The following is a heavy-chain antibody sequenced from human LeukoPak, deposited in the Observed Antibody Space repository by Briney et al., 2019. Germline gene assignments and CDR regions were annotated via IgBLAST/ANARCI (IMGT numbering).Heavy chain of an antibody. Sequence: GGSLKLSCAASGFTFSGSAVHWVRQPSGKGLEWVGHIDKKDNLYATAYAESVKGRFTISRDDSKDTAFLHMDSLKTEDTALYYCTRDRGTYNWFDPWGQGTLVTVSS. CDR1: GFTFSGSA. J-gene: IGHJ5*02. CDR3: TRDRGTYNWFDP. CDR2: IDKKDNLYAT. D-gene: IGHD2-15*01. V-gene: IGHV3-73*01.